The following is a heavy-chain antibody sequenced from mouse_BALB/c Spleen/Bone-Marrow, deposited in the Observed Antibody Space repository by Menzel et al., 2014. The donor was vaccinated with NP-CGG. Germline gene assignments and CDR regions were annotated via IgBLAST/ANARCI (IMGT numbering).Heavy chain of an antibody. CDR2: IDPANGNT. CDR3: APYYYGSSSFAY. D-gene: IGHD1-1*01. J-gene: IGHJ3*01. V-gene: IGHV14-3*02. Sequence: DPLPQSGAGLAKPGASVKLACPASGFNIKDTYMHWVKQRPEQGLEWIGRIDPANGNTKYDPKFQGKATITPNTSSNTASLQLSSLTSEDTAAYYCAPYYYGSSSFAYWGQGTLVNVSA. CDR1: GFNIKDTY.